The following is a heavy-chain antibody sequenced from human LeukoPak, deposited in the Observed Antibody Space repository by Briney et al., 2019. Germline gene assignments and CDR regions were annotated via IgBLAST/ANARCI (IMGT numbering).Heavy chain of an antibody. V-gene: IGHV3-23*01. D-gene: IGHD3-16*01. CDR1: GFIFSNYA. CDR3: ARDLSWGSYTS. Sequence: GGSLRLSCAASGFIFSNYAMSWVRQAPGKGLQWVSAFSGSGGSTYYADSVKGRFTISRDNSRNTLYLQMNSLRAEDTAVYYCARDLSWGSYTSWGQGTLVTVSS. CDR2: FSGSGGST. J-gene: IGHJ4*02.